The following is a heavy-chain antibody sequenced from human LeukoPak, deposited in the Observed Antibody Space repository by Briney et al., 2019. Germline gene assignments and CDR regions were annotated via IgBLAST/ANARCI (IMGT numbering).Heavy chain of an antibody. CDR1: GGSISSYQ. Sequence: PSETLSLTCTVSGGSISSYQWSWIRQPPGKRLEWIGNIYYSGSANYNPSLKSRVIISVDTSQNQFSLKLSPVSAADTAVYYCARHRQGGIYSSSWYGFDYWGQGTLVTVSS. V-gene: IGHV4-59*01. J-gene: IGHJ4*02. CDR3: ARHRQGGIYSSSWYGFDY. CDR2: IYYSGSA. D-gene: IGHD6-13*01.